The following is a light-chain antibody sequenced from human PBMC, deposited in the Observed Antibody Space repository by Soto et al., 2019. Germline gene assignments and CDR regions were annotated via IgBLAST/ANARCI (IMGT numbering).Light chain of an antibody. V-gene: IGKV3-15*01. CDR3: QQYNNWPRT. CDR2: GAS. J-gene: IGKJ1*01. CDR1: QSVSSN. Sequence: VLTQSQATLSLSPGERATLSCRASQSVSSNLAWYQQKPGQAPRLLIYGASTRATGIPARFSGSGSGTEFTLTISSLQSEDFAVYYCQQYNNWPRTFGQGTKVDIK.